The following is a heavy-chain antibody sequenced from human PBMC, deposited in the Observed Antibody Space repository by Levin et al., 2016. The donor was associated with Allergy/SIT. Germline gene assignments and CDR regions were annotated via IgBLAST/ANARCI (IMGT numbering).Heavy chain of an antibody. D-gene: IGHD2-15*01. V-gene: IGHV4-59*01. Sequence: WIRQPPGKGLEWIGYIYYSGSTNYNPSLKSRVTISVDTSKNQFSLKLSSVTAADTAVYYCARDVGGLMRRNWFDPWGQGTLVTVSS. J-gene: IGHJ5*02. CDR3: ARDVGGLMRRNWFDP. CDR2: IYYSGST.